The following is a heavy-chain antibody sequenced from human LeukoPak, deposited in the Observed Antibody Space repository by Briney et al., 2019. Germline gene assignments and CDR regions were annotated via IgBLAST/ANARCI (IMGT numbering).Heavy chain of an antibody. CDR3: ARAPRHFSNGWSDSYFDQ. CDR2: IRGSGKDT. Sequence: GGSLRVSCAASGFDFINYAMSWVRQAPGKGLEWVSGIRGSGKDTFYADSVKGRFTISRDNSKNIVYLQMDSLRAEDTAIYFCARAPRHFSNGWSDSYFDQSGQGTPVTVSS. D-gene: IGHD1-1*01. J-gene: IGHJ4*02. V-gene: IGHV3-23*01. CDR1: GFDFINYA.